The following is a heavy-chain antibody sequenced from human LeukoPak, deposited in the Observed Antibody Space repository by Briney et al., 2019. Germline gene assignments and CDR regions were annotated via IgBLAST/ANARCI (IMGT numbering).Heavy chain of an antibody. CDR3: ATYCSSTRCYGS. J-gene: IGHJ5*02. CDR2: ISGSGGST. Sequence: PGGSLRLSCAGSGFTFSTYAMSWVRQAPGKGLEWVSAISGSGGSTYHADSVKGRFTISRDNSKNTLYLQMNSLRAEDTAVYYCATYCSSTRCYGSWGQGTLVTVSS. D-gene: IGHD2-2*01. V-gene: IGHV3-23*01. CDR1: GFTFSTYA.